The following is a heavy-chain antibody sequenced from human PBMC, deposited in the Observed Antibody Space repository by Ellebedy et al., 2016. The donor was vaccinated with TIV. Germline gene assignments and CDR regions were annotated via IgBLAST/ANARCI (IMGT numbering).Heavy chain of an antibody. CDR3: AKAARYDSSVWQLDY. CDR2: IIPIFGTP. V-gene: IGHV1-69*13. CDR1: GGTFSSFA. J-gene: IGHJ4*02. Sequence: AASVKVSCKASGGTFSSFAITWVRQAPGQGLEWMGGIIPIFGTPKYAQKFQGRVTITADESTSTGYMELSSLRSADTAIYYCAKAARYDSSVWQLDYWGQGTLVTVSS. D-gene: IGHD3-22*01.